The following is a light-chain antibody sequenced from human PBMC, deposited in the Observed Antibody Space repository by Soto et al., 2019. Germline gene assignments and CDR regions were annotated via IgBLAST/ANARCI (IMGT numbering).Light chain of an antibody. CDR2: GNT. Sequence: QSVLTQPPSVSGAPGQRVTISCTGSSSNIGANFDVHWYHQLPGTAPKLLIYGNTNRPSGVPDRFSGSKSGASASLAITGLQAEDEADYYCQSYDRSLSGWVFGGGTKVTV. CDR3: QSYDRSLSGWV. J-gene: IGLJ3*02. V-gene: IGLV1-40*01. CDR1: SSNIGANFD.